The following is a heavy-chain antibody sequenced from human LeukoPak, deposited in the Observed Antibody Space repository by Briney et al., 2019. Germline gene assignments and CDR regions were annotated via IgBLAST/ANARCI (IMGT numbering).Heavy chain of an antibody. CDR1: GGSISSGDYY. J-gene: IGHJ4*02. Sequence: SETLSLTCTVSGGSISSGDYYWSWIRQPPGKGLEWIGYIYYSRSTYYNPSLKSRVTISVDTSKNQFSLKLSSVTAADTAVYYCARDGGGSSTTYFDYWGQGTLVTVSS. D-gene: IGHD2-15*01. V-gene: IGHV4-30-4*01. CDR2: IYYSRST. CDR3: ARDGGGSSTTYFDY.